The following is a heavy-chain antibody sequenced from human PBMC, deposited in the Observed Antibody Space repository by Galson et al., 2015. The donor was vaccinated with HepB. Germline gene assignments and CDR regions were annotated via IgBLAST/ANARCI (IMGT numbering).Heavy chain of an antibody. V-gene: IGHV3-30*18. CDR1: GFTFSSYG. J-gene: IGHJ5*02. Sequence: SLRLSCAASGFTFSSYGMHWVRQAPGKGLEWVAVISYDESNKYYADSVKGRFTISRDNSKNTLYLQMNSLRAEDTAVYYCAKGAMVRGVHNWFDPWGQGTLVTVSS. CDR3: AKGAMVRGVHNWFDP. D-gene: IGHD3-10*01. CDR2: ISYDESNK.